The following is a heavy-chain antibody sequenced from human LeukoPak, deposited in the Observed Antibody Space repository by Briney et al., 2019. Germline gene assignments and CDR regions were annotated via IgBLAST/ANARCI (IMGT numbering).Heavy chain of an antibody. D-gene: IGHD3-3*01. CDR2: ISYDGSNK. V-gene: IGHV3-30-3*01. J-gene: IGHJ4*02. CDR3: ARVSFLEWSHPFDY. Sequence: GGSPRLSCAASGFTFSSYAMHWVRQAPGKGLEWVAVISYDGSNKYYADSVKGRFTISRDNSKNTLYLQMNSLRAEDTAVYYCARVSFLEWSHPFDYWGQGTLVTVSS. CDR1: GFTFSSYA.